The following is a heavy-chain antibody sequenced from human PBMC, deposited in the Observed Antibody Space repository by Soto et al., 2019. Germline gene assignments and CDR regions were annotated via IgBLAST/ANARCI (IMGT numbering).Heavy chain of an antibody. CDR1: GGSISSSSYY. V-gene: IGHV4-39*01. D-gene: IGHD3-10*01. J-gene: IGHJ5*02. CDR3: ASRRYYGSGSRDP. CDR2: IYYSGST. Sequence: PSETLSLTCTVSGGSISSSSYYWGWIRQPPGKGLEWIGSIYYSGSTYYNPSLKSRVTISVDTSKNQFSLKLSSVTAADTAVYYCASRRYYGSGSRDPWGQGTLVTVSS.